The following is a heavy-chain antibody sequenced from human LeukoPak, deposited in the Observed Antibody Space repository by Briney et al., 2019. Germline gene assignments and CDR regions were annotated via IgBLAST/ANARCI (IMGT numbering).Heavy chain of an antibody. Sequence: SETLSLTCTVSGGSISSYYWSWIRQPPGKGLEWIGHIYYSGSTNYNPSLKSRVTISVDTSKSQFSPKLSSVTAADTAVYYCAREIITLVRGVIIFYGMDVWGQGTTVTVSS. V-gene: IGHV4-59*01. D-gene: IGHD3-10*01. CDR2: IYYSGST. CDR1: GGSISSYY. J-gene: IGHJ6*02. CDR3: AREIITLVRGVIIFYGMDV.